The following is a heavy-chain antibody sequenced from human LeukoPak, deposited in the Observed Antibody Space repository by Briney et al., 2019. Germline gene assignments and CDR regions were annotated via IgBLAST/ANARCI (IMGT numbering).Heavy chain of an antibody. CDR3: TTEGDTAVSDFDY. D-gene: IGHD5-18*01. J-gene: IGHJ4*02. V-gene: IGHV3-15*01. Sequence: GGSLRLSCAASGFTFSNAWMSWVRQAPGKGPEWVGRIKSKTDGGTTDYAAPVKGRFTISRDDSKNTLYLQMNSLKTEDTAVYYCTTEGDTAVSDFDYWGQGTLVTVSS. CDR1: GFTFSNAW. CDR2: IKSKTDGGTT.